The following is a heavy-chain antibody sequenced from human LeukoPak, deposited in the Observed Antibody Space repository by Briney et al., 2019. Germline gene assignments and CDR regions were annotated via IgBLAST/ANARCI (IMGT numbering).Heavy chain of an antibody. V-gene: IGHV4-59*01. J-gene: IGHJ5*02. CDR3: ARGSWAGYGGNPVEFDP. CDR1: GGSISSYY. Sequence: PSETLSLTCTVSGGSISSYYWSWIRQPPGKGLEWIGYIYNSGTTNYSPSLKSRVTISVDTSKNQFSLKLSSVTAADTAVYCCARGSWAGYGGNPVEFDPWGQGTLVTVSS. CDR2: IYNSGTT. D-gene: IGHD4-23*01.